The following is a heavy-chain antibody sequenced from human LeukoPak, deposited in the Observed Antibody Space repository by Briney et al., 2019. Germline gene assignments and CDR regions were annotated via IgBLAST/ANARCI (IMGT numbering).Heavy chain of an antibody. CDR3: ARGSAYSGYDSGDY. CDR2: INPNSGGT. Sequence: ASVTVSCKASGYTFTFYYMHWVRQAPGQGLEWMGWINPNSGGTNYAQRFQGRVTMTRDTSISTAYMELSRLRSDDTAVYYCARGSAYSGYDSGDYWGQGTLVTVSS. D-gene: IGHD5-12*01. V-gene: IGHV1-2*02. CDR1: GYTFTFYY. J-gene: IGHJ4*02.